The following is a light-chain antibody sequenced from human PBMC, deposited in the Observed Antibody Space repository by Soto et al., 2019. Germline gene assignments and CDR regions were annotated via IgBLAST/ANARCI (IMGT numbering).Light chain of an antibody. J-gene: IGKJ2*03. CDR3: MQALQCRS. CDR1: RSLVHGNGNNY. Sequence: VLTQSPLSLSVTPGEPASISCRSSRSLVHGNGNNYIDWYLQKPGQSPQLLIYLASNRASGVPDRVSGRWSGTNSTLQTSRAEADDVGVYYCMQALQCRSFSQGTKLDI. V-gene: IGKV2-28*01. CDR2: LAS.